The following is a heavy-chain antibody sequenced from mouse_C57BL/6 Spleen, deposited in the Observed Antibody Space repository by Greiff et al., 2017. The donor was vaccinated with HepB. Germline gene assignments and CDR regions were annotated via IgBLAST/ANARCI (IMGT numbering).Heavy chain of an antibody. D-gene: IGHD1-1*01. V-gene: IGHV1-47*01. CDR3: AKGGYYGSSYRFAY. Sequence: QVHVKQSGAELVKPGASVKMSCKASGYTFTTYPIEWMKQNHGKSLEWIGNFHPYNDDTKYNEKFKGKATLTVEKSSSTVYLELSRLTSDDSAVYYCAKGGYYGSSYRFAYWGQGTLVTVSA. CDR1: GYTFTTYP. J-gene: IGHJ3*01. CDR2: FHPYNDDT.